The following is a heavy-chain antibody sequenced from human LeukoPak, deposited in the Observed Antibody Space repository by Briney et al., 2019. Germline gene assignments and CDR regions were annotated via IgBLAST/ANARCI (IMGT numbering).Heavy chain of an antibody. CDR2: IYTSGST. V-gene: IGHV4-61*02. J-gene: IGHJ5*02. D-gene: IGHD1-7*01. CDR3: ARGENWNYAPLRSIIWFDP. CDR1: GGSIISGSYY. Sequence: SQTLSLTCTISGGSIISGSYYWSWIRQPAGKGLEWIGRIYTSGSTNYNPSLKSRVTISVDTSKNQFSLKLSSVTAADTAVYYCARGENWNYAPLRSIIWFDPWGQGTLVTVSS.